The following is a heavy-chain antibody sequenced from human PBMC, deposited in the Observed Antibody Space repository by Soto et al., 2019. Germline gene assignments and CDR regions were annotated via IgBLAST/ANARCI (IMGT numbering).Heavy chain of an antibody. J-gene: IGHJ4*02. V-gene: IGHV3-30-3*01. CDR2: ISYDGSNK. Sequence: PGGSLRLSCAASGFTFSSYAMHWVRQAPGKGLEWVAVISYDGSNKYYADSVKGRFTISRDNSKNTLYLQMNSLRAEDTAVYYCARDSVGLRYFDYWGQGTLVTVSS. CDR3: ARDSVGLRYFDY. CDR1: GFTFSSYA. D-gene: IGHD3-9*01.